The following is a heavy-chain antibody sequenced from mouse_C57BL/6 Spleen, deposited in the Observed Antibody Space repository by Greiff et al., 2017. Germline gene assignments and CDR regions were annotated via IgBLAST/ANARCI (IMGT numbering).Heavy chain of an antibody. Sequence: EVKLMESGPGLVKPSQSLSLTCSVTGYSITSGYYWNWIRQFPGNKLEWMGYISYDGSNNYNPSLKNRISITRDTSKNQFFLKLNSVTTEDTATYYGARNYYVDYWGQGTTLTVSS. V-gene: IGHV3-6*01. CDR1: GYSITSGYY. CDR3: ARNYYVDY. J-gene: IGHJ2*01. CDR2: ISYDGSN.